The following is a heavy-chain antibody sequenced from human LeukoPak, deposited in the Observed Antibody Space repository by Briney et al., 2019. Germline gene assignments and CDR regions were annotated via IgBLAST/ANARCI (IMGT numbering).Heavy chain of an antibody. V-gene: IGHV3-11*01. Sequence: PGGSLRLSCAASGFPFSDYYMSWIRHSPGRGLEWVSYISDSGTNKHYADSVKGRFTISRDNAKKFLFLQMNSLRAEDTAVYYCARAGYALDGGAFDIWGQGTVITVSS. D-gene: IGHD2-2*01. CDR1: GFPFSDYY. J-gene: IGHJ3*02. CDR2: ISDSGTNK. CDR3: ARAGYALDGGAFDI.